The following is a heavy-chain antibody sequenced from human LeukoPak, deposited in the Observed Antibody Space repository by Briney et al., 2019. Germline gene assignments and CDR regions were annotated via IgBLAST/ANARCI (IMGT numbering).Heavy chain of an antibody. CDR3: ARHGIWYFDP. V-gene: IGHV4-59*08. CDR1: GGSISSYY. CDR2: IHYSGST. D-gene: IGHD1-1*01. Sequence: SETLSLTCTVPGGSISSYYWSWIRQPPGKGLEWIGYIHYSGSTNYKSSLKSRVTISVDTSKNQFSLKLSSVTAADTAVYYCARHGIWYFDPWGRGTLVTVSS. J-gene: IGHJ2*01.